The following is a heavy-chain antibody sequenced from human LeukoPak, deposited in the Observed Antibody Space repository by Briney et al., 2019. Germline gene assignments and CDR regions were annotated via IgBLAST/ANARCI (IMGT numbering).Heavy chain of an antibody. CDR1: GFTFSSYT. D-gene: IGHD2-21*02. CDR3: ARDRGAYCGGDCYLGFDY. CDR2: IAGSSGYI. V-gene: IGHV3-21*01. J-gene: IGHJ4*01. Sequence: PGGSLKLSSAASGFTFSSYTMNWVRQAPGKGLEWVSSIAGSSGYISYADSVKGRFTISRDNAKKSLYLQMTSLTGEDTAVYYCARDRGAYCGGDCYLGFDYWGRGTLVTVSS.